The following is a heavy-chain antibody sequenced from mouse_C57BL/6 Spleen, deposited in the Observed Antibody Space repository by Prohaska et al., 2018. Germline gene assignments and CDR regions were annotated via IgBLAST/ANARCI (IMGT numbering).Heavy chain of an antibody. V-gene: IGHV5-9*01. D-gene: IGHD1-1*01. CDR3: ARLHYYGSSFYWYFDV. Sequence: KPGGSLKLSCAASGFTFSSYTMSWVRQTPEKRLELVATISGGGGNTYYPDSVKGRFTISRDNAKYTLYLQMSSLRSEDTALYYCARLHYYGSSFYWYFDVWGTGTTVTVSS. J-gene: IGHJ1*03. CDR1: GFTFSSYT. CDR2: ISGGGGNT.